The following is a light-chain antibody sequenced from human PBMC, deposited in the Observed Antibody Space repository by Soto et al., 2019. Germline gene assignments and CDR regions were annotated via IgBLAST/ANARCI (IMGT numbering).Light chain of an antibody. CDR2: EVT. V-gene: IGLV2-14*01. CDR1: NSDVGGFDF. J-gene: IGLJ1*01. CDR3: SSYSTSSTLYV. Sequence: QSALTQPASVSGSPGQSITISCTGTNSDVGGFDFVSWYQHHPGKAPKLMIYEVTNRPSGVSDRFSGSESGSTASLTISGLQAEDEADYYCSSYSTSSTLYVFGTGTKVTVL.